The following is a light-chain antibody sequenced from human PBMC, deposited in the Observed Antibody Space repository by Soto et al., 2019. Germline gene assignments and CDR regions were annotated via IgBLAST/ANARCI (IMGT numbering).Light chain of an antibody. Sequence: VMTQAPAALSVSPGERVTRSCRASQTINNNVAWYQLKDGQVPRLLIYGASTRAADVPARFSGGGSGTEFTLTISSLQSEDFAEYHCQQYNNWPQTFGQGTKVDI. CDR3: QQYNNWPQT. V-gene: IGKV3-15*01. J-gene: IGKJ1*01. CDR2: GAS. CDR1: QTINNN.